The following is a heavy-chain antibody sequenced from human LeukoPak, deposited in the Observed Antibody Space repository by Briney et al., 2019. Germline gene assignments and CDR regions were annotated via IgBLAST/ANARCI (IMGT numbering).Heavy chain of an antibody. CDR1: GGSISGYY. CDR3: ARAYKDSSGYQYSFDF. Sequence: PSETLSLTCVVSGGSISGYYWSWLRQPPGKGLEWIGYGHSSGRTNYNASLKSRPTLSVDTSRNDFSLKLTSVTAADTAVYYCARAYKDSSGYQYSFDFWGRGTLVTVSS. D-gene: IGHD3-22*01. V-gene: IGHV4-59*01. J-gene: IGHJ4*02. CDR2: GHSSGRT.